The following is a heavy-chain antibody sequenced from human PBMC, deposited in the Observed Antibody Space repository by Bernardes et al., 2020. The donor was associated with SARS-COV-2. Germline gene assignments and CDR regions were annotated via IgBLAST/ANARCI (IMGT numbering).Heavy chain of an antibody. CDR3: ATVPPFISGWYLSVQPNWFDP. J-gene: IGHJ5*02. D-gene: IGHD6-19*01. Sequence: ASVKVSCKVSGYTLTELSMHWVRQAPGKGLEWMGGFDPEDGETIYAQKFQGRVTMTEDTSTDTAYMELGSLRSEDTAVYYCATVPPFISGWYLSVQPNWFDPWGQGTLVTVSS. V-gene: IGHV1-24*01. CDR2: FDPEDGET. CDR1: GYTLTELS.